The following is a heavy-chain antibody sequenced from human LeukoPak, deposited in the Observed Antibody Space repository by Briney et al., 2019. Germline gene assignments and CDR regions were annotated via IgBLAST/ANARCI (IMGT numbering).Heavy chain of an antibody. CDR2: IRHDGSAT. Sequence: GGSLRLSCTASGFTFSSYGMHWVRQAPGKGLEWVTFIRHDGSATYADSVKGRFTSSRDNSKSTVYLEVNSLRPEDTAVYYCARLMVGQAGVGATHLDYWEQGPLLSVSS. CDR1: GFTFSSYG. J-gene: IGHJ4*02. V-gene: IGHV3-30*02. D-gene: IGHD1-26*01. CDR3: ARLMVGQAGVGATHLDY.